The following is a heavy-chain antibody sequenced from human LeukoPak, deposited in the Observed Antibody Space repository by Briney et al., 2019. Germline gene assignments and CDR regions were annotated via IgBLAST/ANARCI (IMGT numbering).Heavy chain of an antibody. Sequence: ASVKVSFKASGGTFSSYGISWVRQAPGQGLEWMGRIIPIFGTANYAQKFQGRVRITNDESTSTVYMELSGLRSEDTAVYCCAIDGHDYGDYETFYYFDYWGQGTLVTVSS. V-gene: IGHV1-69*05. J-gene: IGHJ4*02. CDR3: AIDGHDYGDYETFYYFDY. D-gene: IGHD4-17*01. CDR1: GGTFSSYG. CDR2: IIPIFGTA.